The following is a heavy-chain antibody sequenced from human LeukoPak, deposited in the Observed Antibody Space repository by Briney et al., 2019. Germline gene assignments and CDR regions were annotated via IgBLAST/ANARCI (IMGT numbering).Heavy chain of an antibody. CDR1: GFTFSSYA. CDR2: VSSSGDST. Sequence: GGSLRLSCAASGFTFSSYAMSWVRQAPGNGLEWVSTVSSSGDSTYYTESVKGRFTISRDNSKNTLFLQMNSLRAEDTAVYYCVKDYQVGNSPAFGDYWGQGTLVTISS. CDR3: VKDYQVGNSPAFGDY. V-gene: IGHV3-23*01. J-gene: IGHJ4*02. D-gene: IGHD1-26*01.